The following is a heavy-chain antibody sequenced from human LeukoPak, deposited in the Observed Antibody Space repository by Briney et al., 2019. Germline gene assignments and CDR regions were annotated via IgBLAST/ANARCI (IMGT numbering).Heavy chain of an antibody. CDR1: GDGVSSNSAA. Sequence: SQTLSLTCAISGDGVSSNSAAWDWIRQSPSRGLEWLGRTYYRSKWYNDYAVSVKSRITINPDTSKYQFSLQLNSVTPEDTAVYYCAREGDGYYYYYYGMDVWGQGTTVTVSS. J-gene: IGHJ6*02. CDR2: TYYRSKWYN. D-gene: IGHD5-24*01. V-gene: IGHV6-1*01. CDR3: AREGDGYYYYYYGMDV.